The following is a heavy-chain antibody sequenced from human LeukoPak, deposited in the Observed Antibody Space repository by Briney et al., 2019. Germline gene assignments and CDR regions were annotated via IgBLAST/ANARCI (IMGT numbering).Heavy chain of an antibody. J-gene: IGHJ4*02. CDR3: ARGAKWLQND. CDR1: GGSISSGGYY. CDR2: IYYSGST. D-gene: IGHD5-12*01. Sequence: SQTLSLTCTVSGGSISSGGYYWSWIRQHPGKGLEWIGYIYYSGSTYYNPSLKSRVTISVDTSKNQFSLKLSSVTAADTAVYYCARGAKWLQNDWGQGTLVTVSS. V-gene: IGHV4-31*03.